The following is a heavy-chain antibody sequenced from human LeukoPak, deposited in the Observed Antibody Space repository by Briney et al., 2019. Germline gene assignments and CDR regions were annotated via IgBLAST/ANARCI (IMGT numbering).Heavy chain of an antibody. CDR2: ISSSSSYI. V-gene: IGHV3-21*01. J-gene: IGHJ3*02. CDR1: GFTFSSYS. Sequence: GGSLRLSCAASGFTFSSYSMNWVRQAPGKGLEWVSSISSSSSYIYYADSVKGRFTISRDSAKNSLYLQMNSLRAEDTAVYYCARPRIAARRFDAFDIWGQGTMVTVSS. D-gene: IGHD6-6*01. CDR3: ARPRIAARRFDAFDI.